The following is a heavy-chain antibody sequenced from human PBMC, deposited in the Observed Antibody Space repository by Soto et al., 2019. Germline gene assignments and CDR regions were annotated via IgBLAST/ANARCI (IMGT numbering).Heavy chain of an antibody. CDR3: AREDIAAAGTLYNWFDP. J-gene: IGHJ5*02. CDR2: INPSGGST. D-gene: IGHD6-13*01. CDR1: GYTFTSYY. V-gene: IGHV1-46*01. Sequence: ASVKVSCKASGYTFTSYYMHWVRHAPGQGLEWMGIINPSGGSTSYAQKFQGRVTMTRDTSTSTVYMELSSLRSEDTAVYYCAREDIAAAGTLYNWFDPWGQGTLVTVSS.